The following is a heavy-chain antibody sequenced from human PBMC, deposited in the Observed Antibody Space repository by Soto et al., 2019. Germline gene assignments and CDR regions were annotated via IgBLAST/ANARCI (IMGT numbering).Heavy chain of an antibody. CDR1: GGSFSGFY. D-gene: IGHD2-15*01. CDR2: INHIGIT. CDR3: TRGYAGNWHTPHY. Sequence: QVQVQQWGAGLVKPSETLSLTCAVHGGSFSGFYWSWIRQPPGKWLEYIGEINHIGITNYNPSLKSRVTLSVDTSENQLSLKLNSATAADTAVYYCTRGYAGNWHTPHYWGQGTVVTVSS. J-gene: IGHJ1*01. V-gene: IGHV4-34*01.